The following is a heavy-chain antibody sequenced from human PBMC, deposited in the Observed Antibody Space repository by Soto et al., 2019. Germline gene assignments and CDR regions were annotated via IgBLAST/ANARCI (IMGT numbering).Heavy chain of an antibody. D-gene: IGHD3-22*01. Sequence: GGSLRLSCAASGFTFSSYAMSWVRQAPGKGLEWVSAISGSGGSTYYADSVKGRFTISRDNSKNTLYLQMNSLRAEDTAVYYCAKRRGWHYVSSGDYRSWAHDIWGQGTMVTVS. CDR1: GFTFSSYA. J-gene: IGHJ3*02. CDR2: ISGSGGST. V-gene: IGHV3-23*01. CDR3: AKRRGWHYVSSGDYRSWAHDI.